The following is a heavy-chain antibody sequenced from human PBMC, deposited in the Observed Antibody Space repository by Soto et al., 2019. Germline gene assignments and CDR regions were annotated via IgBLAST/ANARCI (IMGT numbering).Heavy chain of an antibody. V-gene: IGHV3-21*01. J-gene: IGHJ3*02. CDR2: ISSSSSYI. D-gene: IGHD3-9*01. Sequence: GGSLRLSCAASGFTFSSYSMNWVHQAPGKGLEWVSSISSSSSYIYYADSVKGRFTISRDNAKNSLYLQMNSLRAEDTAVYYCARDFSFSPILTGYYNDAFDIWGQGTMVTVSS. CDR3: ARDFSFSPILTGYYNDAFDI. CDR1: GFTFSSYS.